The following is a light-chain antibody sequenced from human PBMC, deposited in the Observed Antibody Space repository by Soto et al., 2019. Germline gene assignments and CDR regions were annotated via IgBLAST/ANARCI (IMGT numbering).Light chain of an antibody. CDR1: SSDVGGYDF. CDR2: EVR. Sequence: QSVLTQPASVSGSVGQSITISCTGTSSDVGGYDFVSWYQHHPGKAPKLIIYEVRTRPSGVSDRFSGSKSGNTASLTISGVQAEDEADYYCSSYTSDWGVFGTGTKVTVL. J-gene: IGLJ1*01. V-gene: IGLV2-14*01. CDR3: SSYTSDWGV.